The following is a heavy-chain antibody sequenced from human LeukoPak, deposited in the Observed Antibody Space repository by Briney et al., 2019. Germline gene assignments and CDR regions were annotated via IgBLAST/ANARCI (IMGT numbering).Heavy chain of an antibody. CDR2: INHSGRT. D-gene: IGHD5-24*01. CDR1: GGSFSGYY. Sequence: SETLSLTCAVYGGSFSGYYWSWICQPPGKGLEWIGEINHSGRTNYNPSLKSRVTISVDTSKNQFSLKLSSVTAADTAVYYCARVGLQSYDAFDIWGQGTMVTVSS. V-gene: IGHV4-34*01. J-gene: IGHJ3*02. CDR3: ARVGLQSYDAFDI.